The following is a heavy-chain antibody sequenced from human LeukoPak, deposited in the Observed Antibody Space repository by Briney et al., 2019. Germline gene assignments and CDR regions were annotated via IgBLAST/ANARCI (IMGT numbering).Heavy chain of an antibody. CDR1: GYTVTSYY. D-gene: IGHD2-15*01. J-gene: IGHJ4*02. CDR3: ARGYSSGGSCYPHFDY. Sequence: GASVTVSCLACGYTVTSYYMHWVRQAPGQGLEWMGISNPSGGSTSYAQKFQGSVTMTRAMSTSTVYLELSSLRSEDTAVYYCARGYSSGGSCYPHFDYWGQGTLVTVSS. V-gene: IGHV1-46*01. CDR2: SNPSGGST.